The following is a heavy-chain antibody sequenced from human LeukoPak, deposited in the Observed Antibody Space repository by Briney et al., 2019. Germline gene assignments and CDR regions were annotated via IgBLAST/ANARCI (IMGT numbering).Heavy chain of an antibody. V-gene: IGHV3-11*04. CDR2: ISSSGSTI. CDR1: GFTFSDYY. J-gene: IGHJ6*03. CDR3: VKGYDYYMDV. Sequence: GGSLRLSCAASGFTFSDYYMSWIRQAPGKGLEWVSYISSSGSTIYYVDSVKGRFTISRDNSKNTVVLQMNSLRGDDTAVYYCVKGYDYYMDVWGKGTTVTISS.